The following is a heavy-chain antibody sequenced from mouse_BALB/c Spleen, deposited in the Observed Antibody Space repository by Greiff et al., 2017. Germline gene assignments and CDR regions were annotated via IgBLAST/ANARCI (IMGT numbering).Heavy chain of an antibody. J-gene: IGHJ3*01. CDR1: GFTFSSFG. V-gene: IGHV5-17*02. CDR3: ARRGSYEGWFAY. D-gene: IGHD2-3*01. CDR2: ISSGSSTI. Sequence: EVKLVESGGGLVQPGGSRKLSCAASGFTFSSFGMHWVRQAPEKGLEWVAYISSGSSTIYYADTVKGRFTISRDNPKNTLFLQMTSLRSEDTAMYYCARRGSYEGWFAYWGQGTLVTVSA.